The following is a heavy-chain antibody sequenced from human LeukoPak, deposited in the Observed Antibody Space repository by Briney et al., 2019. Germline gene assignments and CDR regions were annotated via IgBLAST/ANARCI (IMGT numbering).Heavy chain of an antibody. D-gene: IGHD3-10*01. V-gene: IGHV4-59*08. Sequence: SETLSLTCTVSGGSISSYYWSWLRQPPGKGLEWIGYIYYSGSTNYNPSLKSRVTISVDTSKNQFSPKPSSVTAADTAVYYCVRSELLWFGESPNWFDPWGQGTLVTVSS. CDR3: VRSELLWFGESPNWFDP. J-gene: IGHJ5*02. CDR1: GGSISSYY. CDR2: IYYSGST.